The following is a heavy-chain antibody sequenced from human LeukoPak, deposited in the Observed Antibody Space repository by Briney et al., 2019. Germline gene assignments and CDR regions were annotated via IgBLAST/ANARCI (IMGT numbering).Heavy chain of an antibody. CDR2: MSPGGGNI. J-gene: IGHJ4*02. V-gene: IGHV3-11*01. CDR1: GFSFSDYH. Sequence: GGSLRLSCAASGFSFSDYHMNWIRQAPGKGLEWISYMSPGGGNIYFADSEKGRFTLSRDNAKHSPDLQMNSLTAEDTAVYYCSSGRDIAVAGPGGYFDYWGQGTLVTVSS. CDR3: SSGRDIAVAGPGGYFDY. D-gene: IGHD6-19*01.